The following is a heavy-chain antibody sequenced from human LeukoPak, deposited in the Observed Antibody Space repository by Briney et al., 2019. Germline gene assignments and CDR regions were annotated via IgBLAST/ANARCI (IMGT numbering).Heavy chain of an antibody. V-gene: IGHV3-7*01. CDR2: IKQDGSDK. J-gene: IGHJ4*02. CDR1: GFTFSSYW. Sequence: GGSLRLSCAASGFTFSSYWMSWVRQAPGKGLEWVANIKQDGSDKYYVDSVKGRFTISRDNAQNSLYLQMNSLRAEDTAVYYCARGYRRDGYSFDYWGQGTLVTVSS. D-gene: IGHD5-24*01. CDR3: ARGYRRDGYSFDY.